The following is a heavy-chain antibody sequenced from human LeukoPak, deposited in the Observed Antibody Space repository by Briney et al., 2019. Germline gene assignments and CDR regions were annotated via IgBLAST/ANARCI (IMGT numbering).Heavy chain of an antibody. CDR2: INPNSGGT. Sequence: ASVKVSYKASGYTFTGYYMHWVRQAPGQGLEWMGWINPNSGGTNYAQKFQGRVTMTRDTSISTAYMELSRLRSDDTAVYYCARAVGEMATTGVDWFDPWGQGTLVTVSS. CDR1: GYTFTGYY. CDR3: ARAVGEMATTGVDWFDP. D-gene: IGHD5-24*01. V-gene: IGHV1-2*02. J-gene: IGHJ5*02.